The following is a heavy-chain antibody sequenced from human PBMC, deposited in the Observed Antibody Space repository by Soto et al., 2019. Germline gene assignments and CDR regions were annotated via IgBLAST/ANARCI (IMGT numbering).Heavy chain of an antibody. V-gene: IGHV1-3*01. D-gene: IGHD2-21*01. Sequence: ASVKVSCKASGYTFTSYAMHWVRQAPGQRLEWMGWINAGNGNTKYSQKFQGRVTITRDTSASTAYMELSSLRSEDTAVYYCPRVPGYSTGDLWGHGTLVTVSS. J-gene: IGHJ2*01. CDR3: PRVPGYSTGDL. CDR1: GYTFTSYA. CDR2: INAGNGNT.